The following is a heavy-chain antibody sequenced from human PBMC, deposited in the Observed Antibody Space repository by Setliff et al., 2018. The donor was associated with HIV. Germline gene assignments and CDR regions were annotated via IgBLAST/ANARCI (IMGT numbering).Heavy chain of an antibody. V-gene: IGHV1-3*03. D-gene: IGHD3-10*01. J-gene: IGHJ2*01. CDR1: GYTFTSSA. CDR2: VNVGKGDT. CDR3: ARDDHYYDSGSVYSDWYFDL. Sequence: ASVKVSCKASGYTFTSSAIHWVRQATGQRLEWMGWVNVGKGDTKYSQVRDRVTITAEESTYTADIELSSLRSEDTAVYYCARDDHYYDSGSVYSDWYFDLWARGTLVTVSS.